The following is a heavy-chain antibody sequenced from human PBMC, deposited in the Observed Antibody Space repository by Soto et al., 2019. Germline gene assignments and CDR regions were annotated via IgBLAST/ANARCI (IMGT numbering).Heavy chain of an antibody. J-gene: IGHJ4*02. CDR3: ARDGNFARRGYSFAFDL. Sequence: SETLSLTCNVSGGSISNYYWNWIRQPPGKRLEWIGYISDSGSTKYNPSLMSRVTISADMSKNQVSLKVKSVAAADTAIYYCARDGNFARRGYSFAFDLWGQGTLVTVSS. V-gene: IGHV4-59*01. D-gene: IGHD5-12*01. CDR1: GGSISNYY. CDR2: ISDSGST.